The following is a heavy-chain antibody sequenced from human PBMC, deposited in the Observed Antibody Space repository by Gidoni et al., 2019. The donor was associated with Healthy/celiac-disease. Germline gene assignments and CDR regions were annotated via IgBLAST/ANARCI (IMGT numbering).Heavy chain of an antibody. CDR3: ARDGRYSGSYGADAFDI. CDR1: GGSISSGGYY. CDR2: IYYSGST. D-gene: IGHD1-26*01. J-gene: IGHJ3*02. V-gene: IGHV4-31*03. Sequence: QVQLQESGPGLVKPSQTLSLTCTVPGGSISSGGYYWSWIRQHPGKGLEWIGYIYYSGSTYYNPSLKSRVTISVDTSKNQFSLKLSSVTAADTAVYYCARDGRYSGSYGADAFDIWGQGTMVTVFS.